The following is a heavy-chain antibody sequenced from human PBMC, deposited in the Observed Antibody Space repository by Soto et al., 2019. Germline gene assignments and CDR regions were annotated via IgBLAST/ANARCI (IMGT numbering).Heavy chain of an antibody. CDR1: GGTFSSYA. CDR3: ASAHGYYDFWSGYYPTDY. V-gene: IGHV1-69*13. Sequence: GASVKVSCKASGGTFSSYAISWVRQAPGQGLEWMGGIIPIFGTANYAQKFQGRVTITADESTSTAYMELSSLRSEDTAVYYCASAHGYYDFWSGYYPTDYWGPGTLVTVSS. CDR2: IIPIFGTA. J-gene: IGHJ4*02. D-gene: IGHD3-3*01.